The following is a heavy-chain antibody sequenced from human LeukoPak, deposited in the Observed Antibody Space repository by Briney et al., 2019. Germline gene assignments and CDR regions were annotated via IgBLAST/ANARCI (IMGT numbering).Heavy chain of an antibody. V-gene: IGHV3-74*01. CDR2: ITTDETT. D-gene: IGHD1/OR15-1a*01. J-gene: IGHJ4*02. CDR1: GFPFSVSW. CDR3: AKDWFATTDY. Sequence: PGGSLRLSCAASGFPFSVSWTHWFRQVPGKGLMWVSRITTDETTTYADSVRGRFSISRDNAKNTVYLQMNSLRVEDTAVYYCAKDWFATTDYWGQGTLVTVSS.